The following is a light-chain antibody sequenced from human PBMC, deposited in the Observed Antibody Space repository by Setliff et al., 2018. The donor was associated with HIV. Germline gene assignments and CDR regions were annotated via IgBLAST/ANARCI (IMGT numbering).Light chain of an antibody. CDR3: TSYTSSFTYV. Sequence: QSALTQPASVSGSPGQSITISCTGTSSDVGGYNYVSWYQQHPGKAPKLMIFDVSRRPSGVSNRFSGSKSGNTASLTISGLQAEDEADYYCTSYTSSFTYVFGPGTKVTVL. CDR2: DVS. J-gene: IGLJ1*01. V-gene: IGLV2-14*01. CDR1: SSDVGGYNY.